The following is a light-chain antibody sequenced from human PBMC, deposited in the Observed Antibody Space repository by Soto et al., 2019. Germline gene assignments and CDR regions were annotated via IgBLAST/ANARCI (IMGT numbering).Light chain of an antibody. Sequence: EIVLTQSPATLSLSPGQRATLSCRASQSIGGYLAWYQQKPGQAPRLLIYDTSYRAPDIPARFSGSGSGTDFTLTITSLEPEDFAVYYCHQRANSKLTFGGGTKVEIK. CDR2: DTS. CDR1: QSIGGY. J-gene: IGKJ4*01. V-gene: IGKV3-11*01. CDR3: HQRANSKLT.